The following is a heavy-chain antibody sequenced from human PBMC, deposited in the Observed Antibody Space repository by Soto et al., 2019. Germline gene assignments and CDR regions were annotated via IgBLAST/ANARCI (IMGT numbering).Heavy chain of an antibody. CDR1: GFTFGTYS. CDR2: ISSSSGYI. Sequence: TGGSLRLSCAASGFTFGTYSMNWVRQAPGEGLEWVSSISSSSGYIYYADSVKGRFTISRDNAKNSLYLQMNSLRAEDTAVYYCARDLSLDYYDRSGYPLDYWGQGTLVTVSS. CDR3: ARDLSLDYYDRSGYPLDY. J-gene: IGHJ4*02. D-gene: IGHD3-22*01. V-gene: IGHV3-21*01.